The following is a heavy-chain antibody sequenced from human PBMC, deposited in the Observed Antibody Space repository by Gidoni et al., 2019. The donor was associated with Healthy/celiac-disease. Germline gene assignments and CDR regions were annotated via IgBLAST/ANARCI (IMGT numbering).Heavy chain of an antibody. CDR1: GFTFSNAW. V-gene: IGHV3-15*01. CDR3: TTRRQKRYCSSTSCHEGAFDI. D-gene: IGHD2-2*01. CDR2: IKSKTDGGTT. Sequence: EVQLVESGGGLVKPGGSLRLSCAASGFTFSNAWMSWVRQAPGKGLEWVGRIKSKTDGGTTDYAAPVKGRFTISRDDSKNTLYLQMNSLKTEDTAVYYCTTRRQKRYCSSTSCHEGAFDIWGQGTMVTVSS. J-gene: IGHJ3*02.